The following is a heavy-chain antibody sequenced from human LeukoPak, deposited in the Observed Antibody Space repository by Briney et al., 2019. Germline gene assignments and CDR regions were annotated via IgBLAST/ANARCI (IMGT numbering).Heavy chain of an antibody. V-gene: IGHV3-23*01. CDR2: ISGSGGST. CDR3: AKNYYGSGSPYNWFDP. D-gene: IGHD3-10*01. J-gene: IGHJ5*02. CDR1: GFTFSSYS. Sequence: GGSLRLSCAASGFTFSSYSMNWVRQAPGKGLEWVSAISGSGGSTYYADSVKGRFTISRDNSKNTLYLQMNSLRAEDTAVYYCAKNYYGSGSPYNWFDPWGQGTLVTVSS.